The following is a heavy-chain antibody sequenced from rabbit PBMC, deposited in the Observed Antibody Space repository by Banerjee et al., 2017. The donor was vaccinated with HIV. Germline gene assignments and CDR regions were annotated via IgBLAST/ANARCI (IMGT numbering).Heavy chain of an antibody. CDR2: INTSSGNT. D-gene: IGHD4-1*01. CDR1: GFDFSSDA. J-gene: IGHJ4*01. V-gene: IGHV1S40*01. CDR3: ARDLAGVIGWNFNL. Sequence: QSLEESGGDLVKPEGSLTLTCKASGFDFSSDAMCWVRQAPGKGLEWIACINTSSGNTVYATWAKGRFTISKTSWTTVTLQMTSLTAADTATYFCARDLAGVIGWNFNLWGPGTLVTVS.